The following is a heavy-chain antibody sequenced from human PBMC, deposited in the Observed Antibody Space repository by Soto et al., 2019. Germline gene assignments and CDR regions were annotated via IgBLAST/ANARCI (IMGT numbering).Heavy chain of an antibody. Sequence: QVQLQQWGAGLLKPSETLSLTCAVYGGSFSGYYWSWIRQPPGKGLEWIGQINHSGSTNYNPSLKSRVTISVDTSKNQFSLKLSSVTGADTAVYYCATTSRFDYWGQGTLVTVSS. V-gene: IGHV4-34*01. CDR3: ATTSRFDY. CDR2: INHSGST. J-gene: IGHJ4*02. D-gene: IGHD6-6*01. CDR1: GGSFSGYY.